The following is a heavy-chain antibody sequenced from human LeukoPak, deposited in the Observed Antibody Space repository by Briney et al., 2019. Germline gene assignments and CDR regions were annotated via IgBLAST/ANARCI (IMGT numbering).Heavy chain of an antibody. CDR2: INHSGST. CDR1: GGSFSGYY. J-gene: IGHJ5*02. D-gene: IGHD2-15*01. CDR3: ARGRHIVVVVAATRLSWFDP. V-gene: IGHV4-34*01. Sequence: PSETLSLTXAVYGGSFSGYYWSWIRQTPGKGLEWIGEINHSGSTNYNPSLKSRVTISVDTSKNQFSLKLSSVTAADTAVYYCARGRHIVVVVAATRLSWFDPWGQGTLVTVSS.